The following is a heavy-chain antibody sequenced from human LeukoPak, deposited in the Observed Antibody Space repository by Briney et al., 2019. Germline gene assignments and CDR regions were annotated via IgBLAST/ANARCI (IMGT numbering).Heavy chain of an antibody. CDR3: ATGSSIYHYYYYMDV. CDR1: GGSISSSSYY. V-gene: IGHV4-39*01. Sequence: SETLSLTCTVSGGSISSSSYYWGWIRQPPGKGLEWIGSIYYSGSTYYNPSLKSRVTVSVDTSKNQFSLKLSSVTAADTAVYYCATGSSIYHYYYYMDVWGKGTTVTVSS. J-gene: IGHJ6*03. CDR2: IYYSGST. D-gene: IGHD2/OR15-2a*01.